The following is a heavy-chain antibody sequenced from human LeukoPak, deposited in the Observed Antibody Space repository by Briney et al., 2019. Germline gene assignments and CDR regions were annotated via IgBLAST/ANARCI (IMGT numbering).Heavy chain of an antibody. CDR2: INPNSGGT. CDR1: GYTFTGYY. Sequence: ASVKVSCKASGYTFTGYYMHWVRQAPGQGLEWMGWINPNSGGTNYAQKFQGRVTMTRDTSISTAYMELSRLRSDDTAVYYCARETQYCSGGNCYQIDYYYGMDVWGQGTTVTVSS. D-gene: IGHD2-15*01. J-gene: IGHJ6*02. CDR3: ARETQYCSGGNCYQIDYYYGMDV. V-gene: IGHV1-2*02.